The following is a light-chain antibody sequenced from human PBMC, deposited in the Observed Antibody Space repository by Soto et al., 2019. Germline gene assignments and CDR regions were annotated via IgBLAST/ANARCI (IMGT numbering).Light chain of an antibody. Sequence: DIQLTQSPSFLSASLGDRVTITCRASQGISTYLAWYQQKPGRAPKLLIYAASTLQSGVPSRFSGSGSGTEFPLTINGLQTEDFASYYCQHLNTYLTFGGGTKVEIK. V-gene: IGKV1-9*01. CDR2: AAS. CDR3: QHLNTYLT. CDR1: QGISTY. J-gene: IGKJ4*01.